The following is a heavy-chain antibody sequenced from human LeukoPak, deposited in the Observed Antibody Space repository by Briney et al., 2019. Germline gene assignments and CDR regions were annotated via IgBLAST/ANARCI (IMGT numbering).Heavy chain of an antibody. CDR3: ARDFYDFLIDYYDGMDV. J-gene: IGHJ6*02. CDR2: INSDGSST. Sequence: PGGSLRLSCAASGFTFSSYWMHWVRQAPGKWLVWVSRINSDGSSTSYADSVKGRFTISRDNAKNTLYLQMNSLRAEDTAVYYCARDFYDFLIDYYDGMDVGNQGTTVTVSS. V-gene: IGHV3-74*01. D-gene: IGHD3-3*01. CDR1: GFTFSSYW.